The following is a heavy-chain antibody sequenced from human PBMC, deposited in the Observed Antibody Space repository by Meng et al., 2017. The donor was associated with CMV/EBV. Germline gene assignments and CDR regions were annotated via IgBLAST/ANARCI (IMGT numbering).Heavy chain of an antibody. V-gene: IGHV3-7*01. Sequence: GESLKISCAASGFTFSSYWMSWVRQAPEKGLEWVANIKQDGSEKYYVDSVKGRFTISRDNAKNSLYLQMNSLRAEDTAVYYCARGFGARDYRGQGTLVTVSS. J-gene: IGHJ4*02. CDR3: ARGFGARDY. CDR1: GFTFSSYW. CDR2: IKQDGSEK. D-gene: IGHD3-16*01.